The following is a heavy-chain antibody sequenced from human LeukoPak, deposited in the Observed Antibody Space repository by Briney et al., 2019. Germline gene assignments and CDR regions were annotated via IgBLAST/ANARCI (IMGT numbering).Heavy chain of an antibody. Sequence: GGSLRLSCAASGFTFSSYWMHWVRQAPGKGLVWVSRINSDGSSTSYADSVKGRFTISRDNSKNTLYLQMNSLRAEDTAVYYCAKKVLRIAVAGRIDYWGQGTLVTVSS. CDR1: GFTFSSYW. CDR2: INSDGSST. CDR3: AKKVLRIAVAGRIDY. J-gene: IGHJ4*02. D-gene: IGHD6-19*01. V-gene: IGHV3-74*01.